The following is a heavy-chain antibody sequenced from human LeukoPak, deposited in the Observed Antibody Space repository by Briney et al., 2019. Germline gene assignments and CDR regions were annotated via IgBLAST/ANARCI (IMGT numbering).Heavy chain of an antibody. V-gene: IGHV3-74*01. Sequence: GGSLRLSCAASGFTFSSYWMHWVRQAPGKGLVWVSRINSVGSSTSYADSVKGRFTISRDNAKNTLYLQMNSLRAEDTAVYYCARDKLWLSHWGYGMDVWGQGTTVIVSS. CDR2: INSVGSST. CDR1: GFTFSSYW. CDR3: ARDKLWLSHWGYGMDV. J-gene: IGHJ6*02. D-gene: IGHD3-22*01.